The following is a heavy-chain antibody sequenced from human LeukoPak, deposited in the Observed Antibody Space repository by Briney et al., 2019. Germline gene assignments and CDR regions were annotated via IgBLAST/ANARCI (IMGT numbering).Heavy chain of an antibody. V-gene: IGHV4-34*01. J-gene: IGHJ5*02. D-gene: IGHD3-9*01. CDR2: INHSGST. CDR3: ARVGYDILTAFNWFDP. CDR1: VGSFSGYY. Sequence: SETLSLTCAVYVGSFSGYYWSWIRQPPGKGLEWIGEINHSGSTKYNPSLKSRVTMSVDTSKNQFSLKLSSVTAADTAVYYCARVGYDILTAFNWFDPWGQGTLVTDSS.